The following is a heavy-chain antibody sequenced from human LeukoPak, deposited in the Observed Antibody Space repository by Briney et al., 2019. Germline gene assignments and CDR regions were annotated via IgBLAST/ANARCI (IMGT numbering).Heavy chain of an antibody. J-gene: IGHJ4*02. CDR2: INPNSGGT. V-gene: IGHV1-2*02. D-gene: IGHD3-22*01. Sequence: VASVKVSCKASGYTFTGYYMFWVRQAPGQGLEWMGWINPNSGGTNYAQKFQSRVTLTRDTSISTAYMELSRLRSDDTAVYYCATYYLDTSARDWGQGTLVTVSS. CDR1: GYTFTGYY. CDR3: ATYYLDTSARD.